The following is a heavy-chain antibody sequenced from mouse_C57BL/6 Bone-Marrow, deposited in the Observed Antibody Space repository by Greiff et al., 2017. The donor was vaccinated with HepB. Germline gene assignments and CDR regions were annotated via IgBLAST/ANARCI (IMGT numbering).Heavy chain of an antibody. Sequence: QVQLKESGAELVRPGASVKLSCKASGYTFTDYYINWVKQRPGQGLEWIARIYPGSGNTYYNEKFKGKATLTAEKSSSTAYMQLSSLTSEDSAVYFCARGWAIYYGNYDWYFDVWGTGTTVTVSS. J-gene: IGHJ1*03. CDR2: IYPGSGNT. CDR1: GYTFTDYY. V-gene: IGHV1-76*01. CDR3: ARGWAIYYGNYDWYFDV. D-gene: IGHD2-1*01.